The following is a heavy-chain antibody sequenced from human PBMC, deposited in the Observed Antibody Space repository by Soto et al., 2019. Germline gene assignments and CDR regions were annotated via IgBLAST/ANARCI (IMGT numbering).Heavy chain of an antibody. CDR3: AKDVYSSSSGYSSGWEYFDY. V-gene: IGHV3-23*01. D-gene: IGHD6-19*01. Sequence: PGGSLRLSCAASGFTFSSYAMSWVRQAPGKGLEWVSAISGSGGSTYYADSVKGRFTISRDNSKNTLYLQMNSLRAEDTAVYYCAKDVYSSSSGYSSGWEYFDYWGQGTLVTVSS. J-gene: IGHJ4*02. CDR1: GFTFSSYA. CDR2: ISGSGGST.